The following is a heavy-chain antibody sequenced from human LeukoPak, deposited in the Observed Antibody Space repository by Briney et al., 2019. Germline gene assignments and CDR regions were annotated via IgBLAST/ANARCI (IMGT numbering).Heavy chain of an antibody. D-gene: IGHD1-20*01. CDR2: INEDGSEK. CDR1: GFTFSRYS. J-gene: IGHJ4*02. CDR3: ARADSITGSDY. Sequence: PGGSLRLSCAASGFTFSRYSMTWVRQAPGKGLEWGAHINEDGSEKYYVDSVKGRFTISRDNAKNSLYLQMSSLRPEDTAVYYCARADSITGSDYWGQGTLVTVSS. V-gene: IGHV3-7*01.